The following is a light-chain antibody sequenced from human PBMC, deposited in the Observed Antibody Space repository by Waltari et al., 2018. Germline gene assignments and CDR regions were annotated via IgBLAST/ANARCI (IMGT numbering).Light chain of an antibody. Sequence: QSVLTQPPSASGAPGQRVTISCSGSSSNIGSNFVYWHQQLPGTAPKLLIYRNNQRPSGVPDRFSGSKSGTSASLAISGLRSEDEAHYYCAAWDDSLEEVFGGGTKLTVL. CDR3: AAWDDSLEEV. J-gene: IGLJ2*01. CDR2: RNN. V-gene: IGLV1-47*01. CDR1: SSNIGSNF.